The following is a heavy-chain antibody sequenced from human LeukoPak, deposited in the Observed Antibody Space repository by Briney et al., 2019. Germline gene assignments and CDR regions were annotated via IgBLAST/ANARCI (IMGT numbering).Heavy chain of an antibody. D-gene: IGHD6-13*01. V-gene: IGHV3-33*06. CDR2: IWNDGSNK. CDR1: GFTLSTYG. Sequence: GGSLRLSCAASGFTLSTYGMYWVRQAPGKGLEWVAVIWNDGSNKHYADSVKGRFTISRDNSNNTLDLQMNSLRAEDTAVYYCAKDLSSSWFEGLDNWGQGTLVTVSS. J-gene: IGHJ4*02. CDR3: AKDLSSSWFEGLDN.